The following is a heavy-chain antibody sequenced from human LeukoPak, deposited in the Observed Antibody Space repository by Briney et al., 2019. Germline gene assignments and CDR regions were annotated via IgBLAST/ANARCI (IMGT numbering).Heavy chain of an antibody. Sequence: GESLKISCKGSGYKFTNYWIGWVRQVPGKGLEWMTIIYPGDSETRYSPSFQGQVTISADKSIATMYLQWSSLKTSDTAMYYCARALRTGQGDYVPVLWGQGTLVIVSS. J-gene: IGHJ4*02. CDR1: GYKFTNYW. V-gene: IGHV5-51*01. CDR3: ARALRTGQGDYVPVL. D-gene: IGHD4-17*01. CDR2: IYPGDSET.